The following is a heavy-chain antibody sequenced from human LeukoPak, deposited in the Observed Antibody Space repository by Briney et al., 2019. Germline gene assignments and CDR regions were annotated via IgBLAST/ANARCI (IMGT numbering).Heavy chain of an antibody. CDR1: GFTFSSYS. CDR3: ARESAYSSSCDY. D-gene: IGHD6-13*01. Sequence: GGSLRLSCAASGFTFSSYSMNWVRQTPGKGLEWVSSISTSSSYIYYADSVKGRFTISRDNAKISLYLQMNSLRAEDTAVYYCARESAYSSSCDYWGQGTLVTVSS. V-gene: IGHV3-21*01. CDR2: ISTSSSYI. J-gene: IGHJ4*02.